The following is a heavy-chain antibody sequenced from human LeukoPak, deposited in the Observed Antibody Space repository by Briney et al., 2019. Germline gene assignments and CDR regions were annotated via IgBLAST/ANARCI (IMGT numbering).Heavy chain of an antibody. CDR2: IIPIFGTA. J-gene: IGHJ1*01. D-gene: IGHD3-9*01. CDR3: ARAYDILTGPFHH. V-gene: IGHV1-69*05. CDR1: GGTFSSYA. Sequence: SVKVSCKASGGTFSSYAISWVRQAPGQGLEWMGGIIPIFGTANYAQKFQGRVTMTTDTSTSTAYMQLRSLRSDDTAVYYCARAYDILTGPFHHWGQGTLVTVSS.